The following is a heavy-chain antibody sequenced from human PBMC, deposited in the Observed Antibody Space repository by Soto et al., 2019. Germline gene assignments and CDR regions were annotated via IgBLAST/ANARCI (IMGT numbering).Heavy chain of an antibody. CDR3: AAELGFGNLSVV. J-gene: IGHJ6*02. Sequence: QVQVVQSGVEVRRPGSSVKVSCKASGDTFKNCVISWVRQAPGQGLEWMGGIIPLFGTTDFAQRLQGRLTITTDESTTTAYMELSRLRSEDTATYYCAAELGFGNLSVVWGQGTTVIVSS. CDR1: GDTFKNCV. D-gene: IGHD3-10*01. V-gene: IGHV1-69*01. CDR2: IIPLFGTT.